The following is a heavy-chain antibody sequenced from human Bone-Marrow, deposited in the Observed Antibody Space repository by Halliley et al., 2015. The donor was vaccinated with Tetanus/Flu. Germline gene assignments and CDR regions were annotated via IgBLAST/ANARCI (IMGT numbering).Heavy chain of an antibody. CDR2: IKQDGSEK. CDR3: ARVGDGYSFGRLYLYGMDA. V-gene: IGHV3-7*03. J-gene: IGHJ6*02. D-gene: IGHD5-18*01. CDR1: GFTFSSYW. Sequence: SLRLSCAASGFTFSSYWMSWVRQAPGKGLEWVANIKQDGSEKNYVDSVKGRLTIARDNAKNSLYLQMNSLRAEDTAAYYCARVGDGYSFGRLYLYGMDAWGQGTTVTVPS.